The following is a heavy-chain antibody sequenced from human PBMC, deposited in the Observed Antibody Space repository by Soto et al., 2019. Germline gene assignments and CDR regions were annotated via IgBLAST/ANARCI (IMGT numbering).Heavy chain of an antibody. CDR3: ARVGGMGVLVPVVISSYYYYGMDV. D-gene: IGHD2-2*01. Sequence: ASVKVSCKASGYTFTSYYMHWVRQAPGQGLEWMGIINPSGGSTSYAQKFQGRVTMTRDTSTSTVYMELSSLRSEDTAVYYCARVGGMGVLVPVVISSYYYYGMDVWCQAITVTVS. J-gene: IGHJ6*02. V-gene: IGHV1-46*01. CDR2: INPSGGST. CDR1: GYTFTSYY.